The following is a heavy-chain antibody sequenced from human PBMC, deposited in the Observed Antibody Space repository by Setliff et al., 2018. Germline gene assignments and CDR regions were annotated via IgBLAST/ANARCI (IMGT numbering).Heavy chain of an antibody. Sequence: PGESLRLSCAASEFTLSTYWIHWVRQAPRKGLVWVSRINSDGSTTTYADSVKGRFTISRDNGRNTVYLQMNSLRAEDTAMYYCVRGSAYSSGSFDCWGQGTLVTVS. CDR2: INSDGSTT. V-gene: IGHV3-74*01. J-gene: IGHJ4*02. CDR3: VRGSAYSSGSFDC. CDR1: EFTLSTYW. D-gene: IGHD3-22*01.